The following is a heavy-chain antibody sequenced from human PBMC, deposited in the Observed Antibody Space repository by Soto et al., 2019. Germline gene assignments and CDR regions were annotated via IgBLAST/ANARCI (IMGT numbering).Heavy chain of an antibody. Sequence: QVQLQESGPGLVKPSETLSLTCTVSGGSISDYHWTWVRPPPGKGLEWIGYSYYTGSTNYNPSLKSRVTMSVDMSKNQFSLKLSSVIAADTAVYYCARAIAGAKTFDYWGQGTLVTVSS. CDR2: SYYTGST. V-gene: IGHV4-59*01. J-gene: IGHJ4*02. CDR1: GGSISDYH. CDR3: ARAIAGAKTFDY. D-gene: IGHD1-26*01.